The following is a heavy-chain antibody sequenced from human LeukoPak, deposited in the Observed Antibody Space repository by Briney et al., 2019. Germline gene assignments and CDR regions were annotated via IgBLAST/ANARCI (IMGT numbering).Heavy chain of an antibody. CDR1: GYSFTSYW. Sequence: GESLKTSCKGSGYSFTSYWIGWVRQMPGKGLEWMGIIYPGDSDTRYSPSFQGQVTISADKSISTAYLQWSSLKASDTAMYYCARRSTCSSTSCYIFDYWGQGTLVTVSS. J-gene: IGHJ4*02. D-gene: IGHD2-2*02. CDR2: IYPGDSDT. CDR3: ARRSTCSSTSCYIFDY. V-gene: IGHV5-51*01.